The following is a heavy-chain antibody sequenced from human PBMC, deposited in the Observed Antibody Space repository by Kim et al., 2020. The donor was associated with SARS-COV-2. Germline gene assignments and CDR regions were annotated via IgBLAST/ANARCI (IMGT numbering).Heavy chain of an antibody. CDR3: ARNNYDFWSGYFDY. V-gene: IGHV3-21*01. Sequence: GGSLRLSCAASGFTFSSYSMYWVRQAPGKGLEWVSSISSSSSYIYYADSVKGRFTISRDNAKNSLYLQMNSLRAEDTAVYYCARNNYDFWSGYFDYWGQGTLVTVSS. CDR2: ISSSSSYI. CDR1: GFTFSSYS. D-gene: IGHD3-3*01. J-gene: IGHJ4*02.